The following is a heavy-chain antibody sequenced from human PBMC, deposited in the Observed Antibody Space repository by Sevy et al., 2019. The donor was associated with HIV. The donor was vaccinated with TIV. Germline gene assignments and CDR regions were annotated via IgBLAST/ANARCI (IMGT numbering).Heavy chain of an antibody. J-gene: IGHJ6*02. CDR2: IYPDDSDT. CDR1: GYNFISYW. CDR3: ARHHAAYGVTGYYYYYGLDV. Sequence: GESLKISCKGSGYNFISYWIGWVRQMPGRGLEWMGIIYPDDSDTRYGPSFQGQVTISVDKSINPAYLQWSSLKASDTAMYYCARHHAAYGVTGYYYYYGLDVWGQGTTVTVSS. D-gene: IGHD4-17*01. V-gene: IGHV5-51*01.